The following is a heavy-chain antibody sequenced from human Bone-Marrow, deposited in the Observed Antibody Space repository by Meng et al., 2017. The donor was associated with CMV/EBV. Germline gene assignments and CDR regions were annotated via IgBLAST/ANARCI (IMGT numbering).Heavy chain of an antibody. CDR1: GYTFIDYY. CDR3: SRGLQRRPGAY. V-gene: IGHV1-2*02. CDR2: INADSGGT. J-gene: IGHJ4*02. D-gene: IGHD1-1*01. Sequence: ASVKVSCKASGYTFIDYYMHWVRQTPGQGLEWMGWINADSGGTNYAQKFQGRVPMTTDTSISTAYMELTSLRSDDTAVYYCSRGLQRRPGAYWGQGTLVTVSS.